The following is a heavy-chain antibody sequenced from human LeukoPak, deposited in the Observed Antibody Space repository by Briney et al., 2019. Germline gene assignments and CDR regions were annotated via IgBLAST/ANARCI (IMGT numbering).Heavy chain of an antibody. V-gene: IGHV3-30*18. Sequence: GRSLRLSCAASGFTFSSYGMHWVRQAPGKGLEWVAVISYDGSNKYYADSVRGRFTISRDNSKNTLYLQMNSLRAEDTAVYYCAKDGRGYSYGPVDWGQGTLVTVSS. D-gene: IGHD5-18*01. CDR3: AKDGRGYSYGPVD. CDR2: ISYDGSNK. J-gene: IGHJ4*02. CDR1: GFTFSSYG.